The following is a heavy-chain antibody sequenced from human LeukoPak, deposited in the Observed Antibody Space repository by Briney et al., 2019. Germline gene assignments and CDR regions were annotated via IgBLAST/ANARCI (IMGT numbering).Heavy chain of an antibody. CDR2: LNSEGGGT. J-gene: IGHJ3*02. V-gene: IGHV3-74*01. CDR1: GFAFSTYW. CDR3: ARERAVAFDI. Sequence: AGSLRLSCAASGFAFSTYWMHWVRQAPGKGLVWVSRLNSEGGGTIYADSVKGRFTISRDNAKNTLYLQMNSLRAEDTAVYYCARERAVAFDIWGQGTMVTVSS.